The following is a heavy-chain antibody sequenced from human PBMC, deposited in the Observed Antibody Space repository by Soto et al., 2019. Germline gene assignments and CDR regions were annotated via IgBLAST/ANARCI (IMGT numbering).Heavy chain of an antibody. D-gene: IGHD2-15*01. V-gene: IGHV1-69*04. J-gene: IGHJ4*02. Sequence: SVKVSCKASGGTFSSYTISWVRQAPGQGLEWMGRIIPILGIANYAQKFQGRVTITADKSTSTAYMELSSLRSEDTAVYYCAREDNHCSGGSCYSDYWGQGTLVTVSS. CDR1: GGTFSSYT. CDR2: IIPILGIA. CDR3: AREDNHCSGGSCYSDY.